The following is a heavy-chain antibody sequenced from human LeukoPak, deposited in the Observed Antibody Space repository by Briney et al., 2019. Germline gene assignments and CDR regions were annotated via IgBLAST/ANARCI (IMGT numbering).Heavy chain of an antibody. D-gene: IGHD2-15*01. CDR2: ISSSGSTI. V-gene: IGHV3-48*04. Sequence: GGSLRLSCAASGFTFSSYSMNWVRQAPGKGLEWVSYISSSGSTIYYADSVKGRFTISRDNAKNSLYLQMNSLRAEDTAVYYCARDLPCSGGSCYSTPDDYWGQGTLVTVSS. J-gene: IGHJ4*02. CDR3: ARDLPCSGGSCYSTPDDY. CDR1: GFTFSSYS.